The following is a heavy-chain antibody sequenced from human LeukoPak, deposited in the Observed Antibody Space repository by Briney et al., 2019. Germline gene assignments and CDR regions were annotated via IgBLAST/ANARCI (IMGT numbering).Heavy chain of an antibody. V-gene: IGHV1-69*04. CDR3: ARVPYYYGDYSQAFDM. D-gene: IGHD4-17*01. CDR1: GGTLSSYA. J-gene: IGHJ3*02. CDR2: IIPILGTA. Sequence: SVKVSCKASGGTLSSYAFSWVRQAPGQGLEWMGRIIPILGTANYAQTFQGRVTITADKSTSTAYMELSSLRSEDTAVYYCARVPYYYGDYSQAFDMWGQGTMVTDSS.